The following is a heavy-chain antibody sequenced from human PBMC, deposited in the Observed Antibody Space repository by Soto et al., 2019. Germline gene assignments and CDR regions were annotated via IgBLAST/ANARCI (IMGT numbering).Heavy chain of an antibody. D-gene: IGHD3-10*01. CDR2: INHSGST. V-gene: IGHV4-61*01. CDR1: GGSVRRGFYY. J-gene: IGHJ4*01. Sequence: LSLTCTVSGGSVRRGFYYWTWIRQPPGKGLEWIGYINHSGSTNYNPSLQSRVTISLDTSKNQFSLKLSSVTAADTAVYYCASHYGSATYYNFDYWGQGTLVTVSS. CDR3: ASHYGSATYYNFDY.